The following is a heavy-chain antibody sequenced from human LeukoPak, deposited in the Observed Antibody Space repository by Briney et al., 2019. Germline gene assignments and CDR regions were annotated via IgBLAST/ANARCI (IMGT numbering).Heavy chain of an antibody. CDR2: IIPIFGTA. J-gene: IGHJ6*02. Sequence: ASVKVSCKASGGTFSSYAISWVRQAPGQGLEWMGGIIPIFGTANYAQKFQGRVTITADESTSTAYMELSSLRSEDTAVYYCARVRMVRGVLLGYYYGMDVWGQGTTVTVSS. CDR1: GGTFSSYA. V-gene: IGHV1-69*13. CDR3: ARVRMVRGVLLGYYYGMDV. D-gene: IGHD3-10*01.